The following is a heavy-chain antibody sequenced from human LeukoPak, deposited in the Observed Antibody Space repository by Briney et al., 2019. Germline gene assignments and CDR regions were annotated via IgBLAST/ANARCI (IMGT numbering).Heavy chain of an antibody. Sequence: GGSLRLSCAASGFTVSDNYMSWVRQAPGKGLEWVSGISGSGGSIYYADSVKGRFTISRDNSKNTLYLQMNSLRAEDTAVYYCAKGWSKNYFDYWGQGTLVTVSS. V-gene: IGHV3-23*01. CDR1: GFTVSDNY. CDR3: AKGWSKNYFDY. J-gene: IGHJ4*02. CDR2: ISGSGGSI.